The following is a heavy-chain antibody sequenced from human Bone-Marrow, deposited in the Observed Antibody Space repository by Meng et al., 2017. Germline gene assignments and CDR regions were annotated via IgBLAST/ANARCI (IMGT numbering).Heavy chain of an antibody. CDR3: ARGVLGSGNLLEYYQY. CDR1: GFSFNNYA. V-gene: IGHV3-23*05. CDR2: IDRSEYST. Sequence: GESLKISCAASGFSFNNYAMSWVRQAPGKGLEWVSGIDRSEYSTFYADSVRGRFTISRDNSKNTLYLQMNSLRADDTAVYYCARGVLGSGNLLEYYQYWGQGTLVTVSS. D-gene: IGHD3-10*01. J-gene: IGHJ1*01.